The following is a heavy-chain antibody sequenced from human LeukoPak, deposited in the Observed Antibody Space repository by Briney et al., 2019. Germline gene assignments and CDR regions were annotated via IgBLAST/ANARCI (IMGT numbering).Heavy chain of an antibody. CDR2: TDAGGSST. CDR3: ARGPPTGGGAYVGDY. Sequence: GGSLRLSCAASELNFENHWMHWVRQVPGKGLEWVSRTDAGGSSTSYADSVRGRFSISSDNGKSTLYLQMNSLRVEDTAVYYCARGPPTGGGAYVGDYWGHGTLVTVSS. V-gene: IGHV3-74*01. CDR1: ELNFENHW. D-gene: IGHD2-8*02. J-gene: IGHJ4*01.